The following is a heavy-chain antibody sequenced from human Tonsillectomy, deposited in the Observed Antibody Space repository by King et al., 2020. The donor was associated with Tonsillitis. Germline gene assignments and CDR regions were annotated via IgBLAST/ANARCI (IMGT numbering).Heavy chain of an antibody. CDR1: GFTFRSYG. Sequence: QLVQSGGGVVQPGRSLRLSCVASGFTFRSYGMHWVRQAPGKGLEGVAVISYDGSNIYYADSVKGRFTMSRDNSKNTLYLQMSSLRGDDTAVYYCAKDFRGHCSGACFYGMDVWGQGTTVTVSS. D-gene: IGHD2-15*01. J-gene: IGHJ6*02. CDR3: AKDFRGHCSGACFYGMDV. V-gene: IGHV3-30*18. CDR2: ISYDGSNI.